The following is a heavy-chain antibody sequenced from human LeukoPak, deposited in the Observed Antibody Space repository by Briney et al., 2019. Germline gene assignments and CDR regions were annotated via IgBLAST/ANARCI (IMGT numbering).Heavy chain of an antibody. CDR1: GFTFSSYV. Sequence: GRSLRLSCAASGFTFSSYVMHWVRQAPGKGLEWVAVIWHDGSNKYYADSVKGRFTISRDNSKNTLYLQMNSLRAEDTAVYYCARDLSTYYYDSSGPFDYWGQGTLVTVSS. D-gene: IGHD3-22*01. CDR3: ARDLSTYYYDSSGPFDY. J-gene: IGHJ4*02. V-gene: IGHV3-33*01. CDR2: IWHDGSNK.